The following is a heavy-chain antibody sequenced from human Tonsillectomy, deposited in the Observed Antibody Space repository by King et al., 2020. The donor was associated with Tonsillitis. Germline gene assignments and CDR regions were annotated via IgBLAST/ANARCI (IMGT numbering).Heavy chain of an antibody. D-gene: IGHD5-24*01. J-gene: IGHJ4*02. CDR2: ISYGGTNK. Sequence: VQLVESGGGVVQPGRSLRLSCAASGFTFSSYAMNWVRQAPGKGLEWVAVISYGGTNKYYADSVKGRFTISRDNSKNTLFLQMNSLRVEDTAVYYFARDRGRWIQSHFDYWGQGTLVTVSS. CDR3: ARDRGRWIQSHFDY. CDR1: GFTFSSYA. V-gene: IGHV3-30-3*01.